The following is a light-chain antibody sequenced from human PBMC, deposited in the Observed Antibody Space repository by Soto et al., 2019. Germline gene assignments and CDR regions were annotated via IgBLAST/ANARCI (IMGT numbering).Light chain of an antibody. CDR3: HQYGASPGT. Sequence: EIVLTQSPGTLSLSPGERATLSCRASQSISNNYLAWYQQNPGQAPRLLIYGASSRATGIPDRFSGSGSGTDFTLNISRLEPEDFAVYYCHQYGASPGTFGQGTKVEIK. J-gene: IGKJ1*01. V-gene: IGKV3-20*01. CDR2: GAS. CDR1: QSISNNY.